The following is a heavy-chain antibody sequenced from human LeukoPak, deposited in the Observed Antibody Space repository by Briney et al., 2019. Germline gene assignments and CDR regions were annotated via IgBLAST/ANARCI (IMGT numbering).Heavy chain of an antibody. CDR2: INWNGDST. D-gene: IGHD3-10*01. J-gene: IGHJ4*02. V-gene: IGHV3-20*01. CDR3: AKGITMVRVLPFDY. CDR1: GFIFDEYG. Sequence: GGSLRLSCAASGFIFDEYGMTWVRQAPGKGLEWGSGINWNGDSTDYADAVKGRFTISRDNAKNSLYLQMNSLRAEDTALYHCAKGITMVRVLPFDYWGQGIQVTVSS.